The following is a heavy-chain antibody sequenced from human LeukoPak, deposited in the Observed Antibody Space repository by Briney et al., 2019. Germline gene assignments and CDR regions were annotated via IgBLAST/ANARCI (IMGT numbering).Heavy chain of an antibody. V-gene: IGHV4-4*02. J-gene: IGHJ3*02. CDR1: GGSISSSNW. D-gene: IGHD4-17*01. CDR2: IYHSGST. CDR3: ARVDYGDYEFNAFDI. Sequence: SETLSLTCAVSGGSISSSNWWSWVRQPPGKGLEWIGEIYHSGSTNYNPSLKSRVTISVDKSKNQFSLKLSSVTAGDTAVYYCARVDYGDYEFNAFDIWGQGTMVTVSS.